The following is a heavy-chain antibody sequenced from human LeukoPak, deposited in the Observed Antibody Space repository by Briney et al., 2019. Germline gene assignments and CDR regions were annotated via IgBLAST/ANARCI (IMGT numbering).Heavy chain of an antibody. J-gene: IGHJ4*02. D-gene: IGHD5-24*01. CDR3: ARGRFRDGYNGVDY. Sequence: EASVKVSCKASGYTFTSYAMHWVRQAPGQGLEWMGWISAYNGNTNYAQKLQGRVTMTTDTSTSTAYMELRSLRSDDTAVYYCARGRFRDGYNGVDYWGQGTLVTVSS. V-gene: IGHV1-18*01. CDR1: GYTFTSYA. CDR2: ISAYNGNT.